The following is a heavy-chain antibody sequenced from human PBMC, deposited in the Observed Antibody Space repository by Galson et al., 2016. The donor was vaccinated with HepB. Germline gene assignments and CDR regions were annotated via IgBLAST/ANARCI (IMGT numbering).Heavy chain of an antibody. CDR1: GFTFNSYW. J-gene: IGHJ2*01. CDR3: ARADTVMGTYWYFDL. Sequence: SLRLSCAASGFTFNSYWMHWVRQAPGKGLVWVSRINTDGSETNYADSVKGRFTISRDNAKNTVYLQMNSLRAGDTAVYYCARADTVMGTYWYFDLWGRGTLVTVSS. CDR2: INTDGSET. V-gene: IGHV3-74*01. D-gene: IGHD5-18*01.